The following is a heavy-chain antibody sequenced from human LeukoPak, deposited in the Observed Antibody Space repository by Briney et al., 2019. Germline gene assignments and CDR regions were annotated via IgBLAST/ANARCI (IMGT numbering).Heavy chain of an antibody. CDR1: GFNFNMFA. V-gene: IGHV3-23*01. J-gene: IGHJ4*02. CDR2: LSSGGGTT. Sequence: GGSLRLSCSGTGFNFNMFAINWVRQAPGKGLEWVSGLSSGGGTTSYADSVKGRFTISRDNSKKTVFLQMNSLKSDDTAVYYCAKEQRIRHCSEGVCMEGYYFDYWGQGALVTVSS. D-gene: IGHD6-25*01. CDR3: AKEQRIRHCSEGVCMEGYYFDY.